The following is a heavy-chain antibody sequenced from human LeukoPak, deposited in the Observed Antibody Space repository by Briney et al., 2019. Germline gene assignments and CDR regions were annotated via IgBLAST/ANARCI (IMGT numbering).Heavy chain of an antibody. CDR1: GFTFSSYG. V-gene: IGHV3-30*02. CDR2: IRYDGSNK. J-gene: IGHJ4*02. Sequence: GGSLRLSCAASGFTFSSYGMHWVRQAPGKGLEWVAFIRYDGSNKYYADSVKGRFTISRDNSKNMLYLQMNSLRAEDTAVYYCAKRSAESSGYFDYWGQGTLVTVSS. CDR3: AKRSAESSGYFDY. D-gene: IGHD6-19*01.